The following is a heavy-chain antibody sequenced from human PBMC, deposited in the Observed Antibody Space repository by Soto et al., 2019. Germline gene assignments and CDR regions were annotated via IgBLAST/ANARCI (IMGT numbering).Heavy chain of an antibody. V-gene: IGHV3-23*01. CDR1: GFTVSSHA. CDR3: APHVSCSGGSCQYDAFAI. Sequence: EVQVLESGGGLVRPGGSLRLSCEGSGFTVSSHAMTWIRQAPGKGPEWVSTITADGGTYYADSVKGRFAMSRDTSESTLYLQMNSLGAEDTAAYYCAPHVSCSGGSCQYDAFAIRGQGTMVTVSS. CDR2: ITADGGT. D-gene: IGHD2-15*01. J-gene: IGHJ3*02.